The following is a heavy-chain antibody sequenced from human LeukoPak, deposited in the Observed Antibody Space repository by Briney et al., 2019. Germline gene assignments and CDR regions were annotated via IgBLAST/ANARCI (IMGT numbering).Heavy chain of an antibody. D-gene: IGHD6-19*01. CDR1: GFTFSSYA. CDR3: AKDIRATSVAGTSGFDD. Sequence: GGSLRLSCAASGFTFSSYAMSWVRQAPGKGLEWVSAISGSGGSTYYADSVKGRFTISRDNFKNTLYLQMNSLRADDTAVYYCAKDIRATSVAGTSGFDDWGQGTLVTVSS. V-gene: IGHV3-23*01. CDR2: ISGSGGST. J-gene: IGHJ4*02.